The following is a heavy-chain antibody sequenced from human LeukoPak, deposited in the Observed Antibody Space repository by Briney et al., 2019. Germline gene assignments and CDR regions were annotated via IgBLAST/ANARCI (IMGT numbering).Heavy chain of an antibody. J-gene: IGHJ5*02. Sequence: SETLSLTCAVYGGSFSGYYWSWIRQPPGKGLEWIGEINHSGSTNYNPSLKSRVTISVDTSKNQFSLKLSSVTAADTAVYYCARVWYSSGWYIFDPWGQGTLVTVSS. D-gene: IGHD6-19*01. CDR1: GGSFSGYY. CDR2: INHSGST. V-gene: IGHV4-34*01. CDR3: ARVWYSSGWYIFDP.